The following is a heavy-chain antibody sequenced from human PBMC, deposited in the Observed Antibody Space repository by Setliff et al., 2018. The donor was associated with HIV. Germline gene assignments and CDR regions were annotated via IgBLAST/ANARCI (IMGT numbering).Heavy chain of an antibody. CDR1: GGSIRSSSSY. Sequence: TCTVSGGSIRSSSSYWRWIRQPPGKGLEWIGIIYYSGSTYYKPSLKSRVTISVYTSKNQFSLKLNSVTAADTAMYYCARVVDADYLDYWGQGTPVTVSS. CDR3: ARVVDADYLDY. V-gene: IGHV4-39*01. D-gene: IGHD2-15*01. CDR2: IYYSGST. J-gene: IGHJ4*02.